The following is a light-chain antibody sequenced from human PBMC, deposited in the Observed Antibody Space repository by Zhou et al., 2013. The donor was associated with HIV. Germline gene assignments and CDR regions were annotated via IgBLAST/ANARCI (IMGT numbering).Light chain of an antibody. CDR1: QRITRNY. J-gene: IGKJ4*01. Sequence: EIVLTQSPGTLSLPPGDRTTLSCRASQRITRNYLAWYQQKPGQPPRLLIYGASSRAAGIPDRFSGSGSGTEFTLTISSLQSEDFALYYCQQYNNWPLTFGGGTTVEIK. V-gene: IGKV3D-15*01. CDR3: QQYNNWPLT. CDR2: GAS.